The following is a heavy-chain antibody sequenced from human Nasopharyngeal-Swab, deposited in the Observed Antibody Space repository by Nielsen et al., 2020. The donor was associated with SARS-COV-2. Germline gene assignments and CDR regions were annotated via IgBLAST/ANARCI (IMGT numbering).Heavy chain of an antibody. D-gene: IGHD4-17*01. J-gene: IGHJ4*02. Sequence: GGSLRLSCEASGFTFSSYTMNWVRQAPGKGLEWVSSVTSSSTYIYYADSVKGRSTISRDNAKNSLYLQMISLRAEDTAVYYCARAQTTVTTPLDYWGQGTLVTVSS. CDR2: VTSSSTYI. V-gene: IGHV3-21*01. CDR3: ARAQTTVTTPLDY. CDR1: GFTFSSYT.